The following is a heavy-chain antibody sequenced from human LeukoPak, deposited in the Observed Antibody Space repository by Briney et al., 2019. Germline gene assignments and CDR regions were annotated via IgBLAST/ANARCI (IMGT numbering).Heavy chain of an antibody. D-gene: IGHD3-10*01. CDR2: IWYDGSNK. CDR3: ARVGQGSGSYYKNPMDY. V-gene: IGHV3-33*01. CDR1: GFTFSSYG. J-gene: IGHJ4*02. Sequence: GRSLRLSCAASGFTFSSYGMHWVRQGPGKGLEWVAVIWYDGSNKYYADSVKGRFTISRDNSKNTLYLQMNSLRAEDTAVYYCARVGQGSGSYYKNPMDYWGQGTLVTVSS.